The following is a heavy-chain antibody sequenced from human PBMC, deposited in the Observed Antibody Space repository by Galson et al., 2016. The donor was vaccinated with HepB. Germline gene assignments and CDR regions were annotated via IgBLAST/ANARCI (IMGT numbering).Heavy chain of an antibody. CDR3: ALDLVSGSVLPAGFSDF. Sequence: SVKVSCKASGYTFTNYAIHWVRQAPAQRLEWMGWINTRNGETKYSQNFQGRITFTKDTPASTAYMELSSLPSGDTAVFYCALDLVSGSVLPAGFSDFGGQGTLVTVSS. CDR1: GYTFTNYA. D-gene: IGHD2/OR15-2a*01. J-gene: IGHJ4*02. CDR2: INTRNGET. V-gene: IGHV1-3*04.